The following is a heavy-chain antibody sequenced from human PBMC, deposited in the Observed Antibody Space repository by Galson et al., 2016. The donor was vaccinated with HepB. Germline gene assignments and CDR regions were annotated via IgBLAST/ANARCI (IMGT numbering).Heavy chain of an antibody. D-gene: IGHD3-3*01. Sequence: SLRLSCAASGFSFSTYGMHWVRQAPGKGPEWVASISYDGSTKWYANSVRGRFTMSRDNSMNTLFLQMDSLRGENTAVYYCVKDSAYYDFWSRNWYFDLWGRCTLVPVSS. CDR3: VKDSAYYDFWSRNWYFDL. CDR1: GFSFSTYG. CDR2: ISYDGSTK. V-gene: IGHV3-30*18. J-gene: IGHJ2*01.